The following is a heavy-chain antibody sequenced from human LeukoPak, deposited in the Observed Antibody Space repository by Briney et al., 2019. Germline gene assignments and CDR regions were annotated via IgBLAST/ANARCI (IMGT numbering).Heavy chain of an antibody. CDR2: ISSSSSTI. CDR3: IRYGGYSF. J-gene: IGHJ4*02. Sequence: PGGSLRLSCAASGFTFRSYSMNWVRHAPGKGLEWVSYISSSSSTIYYADSVKGRFTISRDNSKNTLYLQMNSLRAEDTALYYCIRYGGYSFWGQGTLVTVSS. CDR1: GFTFRSYS. D-gene: IGHD4-23*01. V-gene: IGHV3-48*01.